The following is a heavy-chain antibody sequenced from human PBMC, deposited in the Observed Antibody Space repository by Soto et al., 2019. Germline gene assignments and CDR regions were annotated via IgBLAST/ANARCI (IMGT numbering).Heavy chain of an antibody. V-gene: IGHV4-31*03. J-gene: IGHJ4*02. Sequence: TLSLTCTVSGCSISSGGYYWSWIRQHPGKGLEWIGYIYYSGSTYYNPSLKSRVTISVDTSKNQFSLKLSSVTAADTAVYYCARERFGSSWLDYWGQGTLVTVSS. D-gene: IGHD6-13*01. CDR1: GCSISSGGYY. CDR3: ARERFGSSWLDY. CDR2: IYYSGST.